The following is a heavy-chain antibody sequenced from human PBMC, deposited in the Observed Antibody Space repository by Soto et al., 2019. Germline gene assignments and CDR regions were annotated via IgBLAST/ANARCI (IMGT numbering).Heavy chain of an antibody. CDR3: ARVRFDWFPGLDV. CDR1: GYTFTSYY. V-gene: IGHV1-46*03. D-gene: IGHD3-9*01. J-gene: IGHJ6*04. Sequence: ASVKVSCKASGYTFTSYYMHWVRQAPGQGLEWTGIINPSGGSTSYAQKFQGRVTMTRDTSTSTVYMELSSLGSEDTAVYYCARVRFDWFPGLDVWGKGTTVTVSS. CDR2: INPSGGST.